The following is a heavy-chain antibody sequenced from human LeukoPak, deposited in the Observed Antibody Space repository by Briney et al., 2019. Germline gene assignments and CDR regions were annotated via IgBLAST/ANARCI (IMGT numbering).Heavy chain of an antibody. Sequence: PGGSLRLSCVASGFTFSNHEMNWVHQAPGKGLEWLSYISNGANTIYYADSVRGRFSISRDNAKNSLFLQLNSPSAEDTAIYYCARGLRRGFCSSASCSVFDYWGQGTLVTVSS. J-gene: IGHJ4*02. CDR3: ARGLRRGFCSSASCSVFDY. D-gene: IGHD2-2*01. CDR1: GFTFSNHE. CDR2: ISNGANTI. V-gene: IGHV3-48*03.